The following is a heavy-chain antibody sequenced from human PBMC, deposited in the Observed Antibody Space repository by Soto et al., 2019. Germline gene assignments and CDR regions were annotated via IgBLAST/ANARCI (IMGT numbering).Heavy chain of an antibody. CDR3: ARGDSSSWYDYYYYGMDV. V-gene: IGHV4-4*07. CDR2: IYTSGST. J-gene: IGHJ6*02. CDR1: GGSISSYY. Sequence: PSETLSLTCTVSGGSISSYYWSWIRQPAGKGLEWIGRIYTSGSTNYNPSLKSRVTMSVDPSKNQFSLKLSSVTAADTAVYYCARGDSSSWYDYYYYGMDVWGQGTTVTVS. D-gene: IGHD6-13*01.